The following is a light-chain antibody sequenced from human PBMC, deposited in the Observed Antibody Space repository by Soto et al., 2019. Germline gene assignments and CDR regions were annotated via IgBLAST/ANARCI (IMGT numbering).Light chain of an antibody. J-gene: IGKJ1*01. V-gene: IGKV1-27*01. Sequence: DIQMTQSPSSMSASVGDRVTITCRASQGISNFLAWHQQKPGKVPKLLIYAASTLQSGVPSRFSGSGSGTEFTLTITSLQPEDVATYYCQKYNSAPWTFGQGTTVEIK. CDR2: AAS. CDR3: QKYNSAPWT. CDR1: QGISNF.